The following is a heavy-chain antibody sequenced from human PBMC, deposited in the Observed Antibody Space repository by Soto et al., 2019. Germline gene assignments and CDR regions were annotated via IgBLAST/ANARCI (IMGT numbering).Heavy chain of an antibody. J-gene: IGHJ4*02. D-gene: IGHD5-12*01. V-gene: IGHV3-15*07. CDR3: IWQSDYIGTWH. CDR1: GFTFTDAW. CDR2: IKSKGSGGTT. Sequence: EVQLVESEGGLVQTGGSLRLSCAASGFTFTDAWMNWVRQAPGKGLEWVGRIKSKGSGGTTDYAAPVKGRFTISRDDSKNTLYLQMDSLHIGDTAVYFCIWQSDYIGTWHWGQGTLVTVSS.